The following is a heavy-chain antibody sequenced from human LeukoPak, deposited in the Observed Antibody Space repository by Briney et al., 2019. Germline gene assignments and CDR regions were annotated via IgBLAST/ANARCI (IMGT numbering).Heavy chain of an antibody. J-gene: IGHJ4*02. CDR2: IYTSGST. Sequence: SETPSLTCTVSGGSISSYDWSWIRQPAGKGLEWIGRIYTSGSTNYNPSLKSRVTISVDTSKNQFSLKLSSVTAADTAVYYCARQYSDYYDSSGSIDYWGQGTLVTVSS. CDR1: GGSISSYD. D-gene: IGHD3-22*01. CDR3: ARQYSDYYDSSGSIDY. V-gene: IGHV4-4*07.